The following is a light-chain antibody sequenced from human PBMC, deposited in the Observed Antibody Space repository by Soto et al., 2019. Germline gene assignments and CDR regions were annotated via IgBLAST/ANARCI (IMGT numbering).Light chain of an antibody. CDR3: QSYDSSLSAHYV. V-gene: IGLV1-40*01. CDR1: SSNIGANYD. J-gene: IGLJ1*01. CDR2: GNS. Sequence: QSVLTQPPSVSGAPGQGVTISCTGSSSNIGANYDVHWYQQLPGTAPKLLIYGNSNRPSGVPDRFSGSNSGTSASLAITGLQAEDEADYYCQSYDSSLSAHYVFGTGTKVTVL.